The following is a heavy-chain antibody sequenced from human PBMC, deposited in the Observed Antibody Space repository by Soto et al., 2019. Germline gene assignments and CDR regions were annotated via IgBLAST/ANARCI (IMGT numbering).Heavy chain of an antibody. CDR2: IYYSGRT. D-gene: IGHD2-21*02. J-gene: IGHJ4*02. CDR1: GGSISSSSYY. V-gene: IGHV4-39*01. Sequence: SETLSLTCTVSGGSISSSSYYWGWIRQPPGKGLGWIGSIYYSGRTYYNPSLKSRVTISVDTSKNQFSLKLSSVTAADTAVYYCARVRRDKFVTYWGQGTLVTVSS. CDR3: ARVRRDKFVTY.